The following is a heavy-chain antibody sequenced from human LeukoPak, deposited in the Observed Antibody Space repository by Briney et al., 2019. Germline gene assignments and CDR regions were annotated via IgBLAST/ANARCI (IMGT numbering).Heavy chain of an antibody. V-gene: IGHV3-74*01. CDR3: ARARYDFWSGYPIDY. CDR2: INSDGSST. Sequence: PGGSLRLSCAASGFTFSSYWMHWVRQAPGKGLVWVSRINSDGSSTSYADSVKGRFAISRDNAKNTLYLQMNSLRAEDTAVYYCARARYDFWSGYPIDYWGQGTLVTVSS. D-gene: IGHD3-3*01. J-gene: IGHJ4*02. CDR1: GFTFSSYW.